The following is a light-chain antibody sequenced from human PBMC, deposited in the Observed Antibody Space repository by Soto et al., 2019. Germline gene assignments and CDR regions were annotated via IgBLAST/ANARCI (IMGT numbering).Light chain of an antibody. Sequence: QSVLTQPPSASGTPGQRVTISCSGSTSNIGSNTVNWYQQLPRTAPKLLIYSNNERPSGVPDRFSGSKSGTSASLATSGLRSEDEADYYCSAWDDSLNVVVFGGGTKLTVL. J-gene: IGLJ2*01. CDR3: SAWDDSLNVVV. V-gene: IGLV1-44*01. CDR2: SNN. CDR1: TSNIGSNT.